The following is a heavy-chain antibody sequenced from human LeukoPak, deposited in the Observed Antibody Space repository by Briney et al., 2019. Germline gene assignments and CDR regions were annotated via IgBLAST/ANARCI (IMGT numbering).Heavy chain of an antibody. Sequence: SVKVSCKASGGTFSSYAISWVRQAPGQGLEWMGRIIPILGIANYSQKFQGRVPITADKSTSTAYMELSSLRSEDTAVYYCASDRRGMATITERLDYWGQGNLVTVSS. CDR1: GGTFSSYA. J-gene: IGHJ4*02. V-gene: IGHV1-69*04. D-gene: IGHD5-24*01. CDR2: IIPILGIA. CDR3: ASDRRGMATITERLDY.